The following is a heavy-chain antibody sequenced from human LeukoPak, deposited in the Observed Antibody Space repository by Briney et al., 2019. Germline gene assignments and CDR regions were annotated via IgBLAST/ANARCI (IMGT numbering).Heavy chain of an antibody. CDR1: GGSFSGYY. V-gene: IGHV4-34*01. D-gene: IGHD3-10*01. Sequence: SETLSLTCAVYGGSFSGYYWSWIRQPPGKGLEWIGEINHSGSTNYNPSLKSRVTISVDTSKNQFSLKLSSVTAADTAVYYCARCRRGSRVYFDYWRQGTLVTVSP. CDR2: INHSGST. J-gene: IGHJ4*02. CDR3: ARCRRGSRVYFDY.